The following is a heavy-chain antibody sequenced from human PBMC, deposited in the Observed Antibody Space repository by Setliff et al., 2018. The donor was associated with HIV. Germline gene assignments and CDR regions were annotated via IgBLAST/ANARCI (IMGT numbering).Heavy chain of an antibody. D-gene: IGHD3-3*01. J-gene: IGHJ3*02. CDR1: GYTFTSYG. CDR3: ARGYYNFWSGYYDSRFPNPIDAFDI. CDR2: ISAYNGNT. V-gene: IGHV1-18*01. Sequence: ASVKVSCKASGYTFTSYGISWVRQAPGQGLEWMGWISAYNGNTNCAQKLQGRVTMTTDTSTSTAYMELRSLRSDDTAVYYCARGYYNFWSGYYDSRFPNPIDAFDIWGQGTMVTVSS.